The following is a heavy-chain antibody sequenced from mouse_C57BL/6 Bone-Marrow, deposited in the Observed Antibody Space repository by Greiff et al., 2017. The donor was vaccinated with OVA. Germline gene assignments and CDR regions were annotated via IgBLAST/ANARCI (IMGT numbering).Heavy chain of an antibody. CDR2: ISSGGSYT. CDR3: ARRPGWPDV. D-gene: IGHD2-2*01. Sequence: EVKLVESGGDLVKPGGSLKLSCAASGFTFSSYGMSWVRQTPDKRLEWVATISSGGSYTYYPDSVKGRFTISRDNAKNTLYLQMSSLKSEDTAMYYCARRPGWPDVWGTGTTVTVSS. V-gene: IGHV5-6*02. CDR1: GFTFSSYG. J-gene: IGHJ1*03.